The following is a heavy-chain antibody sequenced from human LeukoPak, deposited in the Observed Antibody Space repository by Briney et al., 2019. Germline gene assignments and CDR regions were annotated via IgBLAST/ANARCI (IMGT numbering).Heavy chain of an antibody. CDR2: IWYDGSNK. Sequence: GGSLRLSCAASGFTFSSYGMHWVRQAPAKGLEWVAVIWYDGSNKYYADSVKGRFTISRDNSKNTLYLQMNSLRAEDTAVYYCARFWNDGPIDYWGQGTLVTVSA. J-gene: IGHJ4*02. CDR3: ARFWNDGPIDY. CDR1: GFTFSSYG. V-gene: IGHV3-33*01. D-gene: IGHD1-1*01.